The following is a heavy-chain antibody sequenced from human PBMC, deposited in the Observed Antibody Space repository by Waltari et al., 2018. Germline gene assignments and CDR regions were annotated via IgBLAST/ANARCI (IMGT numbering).Heavy chain of an antibody. J-gene: IGHJ4*02. CDR3: ARYPAYYYGSGRVDYFDY. D-gene: IGHD3-10*01. CDR2: IYYSGST. CDR1: GGPIRRSSYY. Sequence: QLQLQASGPGLVKPSETLSLTCPVSGGPIRRSSYYWLWIRQPPGKGLEWNGIIYYSGSTYYNPSLKSRVTISVDTSKNQFSLKLSSVTAADTAVYYCARYPAYYYGSGRVDYFDYWGQGTLVTVSS. V-gene: IGHV4-39*01.